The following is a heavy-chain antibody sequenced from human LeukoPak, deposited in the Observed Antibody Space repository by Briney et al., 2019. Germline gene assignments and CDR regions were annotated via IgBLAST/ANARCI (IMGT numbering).Heavy chain of an antibody. J-gene: IGHJ4*02. V-gene: IGHV3-74*01. CDR2: INSGGSST. D-gene: IGHD4-11*01. Sequence: GGSLRLSCAASGFTFSSCWMHWVRQAPGKGLVWVSHINSGGSSTSYADAVKGRFTISRDNAKNTLYLQMNSLRAEDTAVYYCARDKVSNYVFDYWGQGTLVTVSS. CDR1: GFTFSSCW. CDR3: ARDKVSNYVFDY.